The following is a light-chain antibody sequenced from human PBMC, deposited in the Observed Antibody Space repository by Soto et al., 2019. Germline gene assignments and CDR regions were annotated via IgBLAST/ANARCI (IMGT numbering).Light chain of an antibody. V-gene: IGLV1-40*01. CDR2: GNI. J-gene: IGLJ2*01. Sequence: QSVLTQPPSVSGAPGQRVTISCTGSSSNIGSGYEVHWYQQLPGTAPKLLIYGNIYRPSGVPDRFSGSKSDTSVSLAITGLQAEDEAYYHCQYYDSSLSGVVFGGGTKLTVL. CDR1: SSNIGSGYE. CDR3: QYYDSSLSGVV.